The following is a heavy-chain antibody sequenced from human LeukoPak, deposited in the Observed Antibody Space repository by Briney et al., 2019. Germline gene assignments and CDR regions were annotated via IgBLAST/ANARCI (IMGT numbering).Heavy chain of an antibody. J-gene: IGHJ4*02. V-gene: IGHV1-46*01. CDR3: ARGWGLGIVVVVAATYDY. CDR1: GYTFTSYY. CDR2: INPSGGST. D-gene: IGHD2-15*01. Sequence: ASVKVSCKASGYTFTSYYMHWVRQAPGQGLEWMGIINPSGGSTSYAQKFRGRVTMTRDTSTSTVYMELSSLRSEDTAVYYCARGWGLGIVVVVAATYDYWGQGTLVTVSS.